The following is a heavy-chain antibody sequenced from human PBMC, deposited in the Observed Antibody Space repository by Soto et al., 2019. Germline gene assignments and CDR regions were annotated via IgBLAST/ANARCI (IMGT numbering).Heavy chain of an antibody. V-gene: IGHV3-23*01. Sequence: EVQLLESGGGLVQPGGSLRLSCAASGFTFSSYAMNWVRQAPGKGLEWVSHISGNGGSTYYADSVKGRFTISRDNSKNTLYLQMNSLRAEDTAVYYCAKEKIVAAKYCGMDVWGQGTTVTVSS. CDR2: ISGNGGST. CDR1: GFTFSSYA. J-gene: IGHJ6*02. D-gene: IGHD2-15*01. CDR3: AKEKIVAAKYCGMDV.